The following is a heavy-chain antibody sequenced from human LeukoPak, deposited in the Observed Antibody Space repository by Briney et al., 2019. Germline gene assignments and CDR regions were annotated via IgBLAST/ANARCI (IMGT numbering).Heavy chain of an antibody. CDR1: GFTFSSYA. CDR2: ISYDGSDK. Sequence: GGSLRLSCAASGFTFSSYAMYWVRQAPGKGLEWVAVISYDGSDKFYADSVKGRFTISRDSSKNTLYLQMNSLRPEDTAVYYCARESGSYSSSYRFDSWGQGTLVTVSS. J-gene: IGHJ4*02. D-gene: IGHD6-6*01. CDR3: ARESGSYSSSYRFDS. V-gene: IGHV3-30*04.